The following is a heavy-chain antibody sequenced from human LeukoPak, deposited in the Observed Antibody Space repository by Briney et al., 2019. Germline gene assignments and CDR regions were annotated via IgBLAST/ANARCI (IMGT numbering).Heavy chain of an antibody. J-gene: IGHJ4*02. CDR2: IYTSGST. CDR3: ASSEWELRGMAIDY. CDR1: GASINSGSYY. D-gene: IGHD1-26*01. V-gene: IGHV4-61*02. Sequence: SETLSLTCTVSGASINSGSYYWSWIRQPAGTGLEWIGRIYTSGSTNYNPSLKSRVTISVDTSKNQFSLKLSSVTAADTAVYYCASSEWELRGMAIDYWGQGSLVTVSS.